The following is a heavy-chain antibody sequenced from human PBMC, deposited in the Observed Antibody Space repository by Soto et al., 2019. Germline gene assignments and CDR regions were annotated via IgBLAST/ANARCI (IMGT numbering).Heavy chain of an antibody. V-gene: IGHV2-26*01. CDR3: ARIEMLTSASLDYLPFAR. CDR1: GFSLSNARMG. D-gene: IGHD3-16*01. Sequence: QVTLKESGPVLVKPTETLTLTCTVSGFSLSNARMGVSWIRQPPGKALEWLAHIFSNDDKSYSTSLKSMLTISQDTSKRKTIIIMTQMEPVDTATYYCARIEMLTSASLDYLPFARWGRGSLVTVSP. J-gene: IGHJ2*01. CDR2: IFSNDDK.